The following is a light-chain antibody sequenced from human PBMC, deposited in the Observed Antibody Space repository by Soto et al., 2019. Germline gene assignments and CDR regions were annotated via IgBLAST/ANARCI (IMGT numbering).Light chain of an antibody. CDR1: DNIRGY. Sequence: DIKMTQSPSSLSASVRDRFTITCRSSDNIRGYLNWYQQKPGKAPKLLIYAASNLQSGIPSRFSGSGSETDFTLTISSLQPEDVATYYCQQSYSTPWTFGQGTKVDIK. V-gene: IGKV1-39*01. CDR3: QQSYSTPWT. J-gene: IGKJ1*01. CDR2: AAS.